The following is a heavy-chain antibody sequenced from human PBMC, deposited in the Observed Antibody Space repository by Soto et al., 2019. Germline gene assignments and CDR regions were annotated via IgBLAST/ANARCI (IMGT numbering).Heavy chain of an antibody. D-gene: IGHD5-12*01. CDR3: ASHHGPTTSENWFDP. CDR1: GYTFFTYD. Sequence: QVHLVQSGVEVKTPGASVKVSCQASGYTFFTYDISWVRQAPGQGLEWMGWISTYSGDTKYAQKFQGRVTMTTDTSTTTAYLDLRSLRSDDTAGSDCASHHGPTTSENWFDPWGQGTLVTVSS. CDR2: ISTYSGDT. J-gene: IGHJ5*02. V-gene: IGHV1-18*01.